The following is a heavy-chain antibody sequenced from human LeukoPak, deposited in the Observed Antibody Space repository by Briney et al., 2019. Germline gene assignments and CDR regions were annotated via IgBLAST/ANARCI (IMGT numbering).Heavy chain of an antibody. V-gene: IGHV3-49*04. CDR1: GFTFGDYA. CDR2: IRSKAYGGTT. CDR3: TRVVDYYDSSGYYYPYYYYYGMDV. D-gene: IGHD3-22*01. J-gene: IGHJ6*02. Sequence: PGRSLRLSCTASGFTFGDYAMSWVRQAPGKGLEWVGFIRSKAYGGTTEYAASVKGRFTISRDDSKSIAHLQMNSLKTEDTAVYYCTRVVDYYDSSGYYYPYYYYYGMDVWGQGTTVTVSS.